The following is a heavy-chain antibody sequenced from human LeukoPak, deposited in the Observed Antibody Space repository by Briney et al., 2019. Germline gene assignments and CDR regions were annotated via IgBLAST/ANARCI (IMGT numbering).Heavy chain of an antibody. CDR1: GYSFTSYW. J-gene: IGHJ5*02. CDR3: ARHLHALANWFDP. CDR2: IYPGDSDT. Sequence: GESLKISCKGSGYSFTSYWIGWVRQMPGKGLGWMGIIYPGDSDTRYSPSFQGQVTISADKSISTAYLQWSSLKASDTAMYYCARHLHALANWFDPWGQGTLVTVSS. V-gene: IGHV5-51*01.